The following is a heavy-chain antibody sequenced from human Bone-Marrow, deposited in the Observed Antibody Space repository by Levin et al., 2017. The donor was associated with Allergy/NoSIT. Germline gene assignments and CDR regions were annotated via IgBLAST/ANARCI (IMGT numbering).Heavy chain of an antibody. Sequence: ASVKVSCKASGYIFTAYDIHWVRQAPGQGLEWMGWINPNTGGANYGQKFQGRVTMTRDTSTTTAYMEVRRLTYDDTAVYYCARDKVEIGAVFGDAFDVWGQGTVVTVSS. D-gene: IGHD3-3*01. CDR2: INPNTGGA. CDR1: GYIFTAYD. V-gene: IGHV1-2*02. J-gene: IGHJ3*01. CDR3: ARDKVEIGAVFGDAFDV.